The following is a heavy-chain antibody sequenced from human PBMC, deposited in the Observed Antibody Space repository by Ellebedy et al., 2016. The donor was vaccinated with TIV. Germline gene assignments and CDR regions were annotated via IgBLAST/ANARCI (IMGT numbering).Heavy chain of an antibody. Sequence: SETLSLXCAVYGGSFSGYYWSWIRQPPGKGLEWIGEINHSGSTNYNPSLKSRVTISVDTSKNQFSLKLSSVTAADTAVYYCARDGYNWNLRMDVWGKGTTVTVSS. CDR2: INHSGST. D-gene: IGHD1-7*01. V-gene: IGHV4-34*01. CDR1: GGSFSGYY. CDR3: ARDGYNWNLRMDV. J-gene: IGHJ6*03.